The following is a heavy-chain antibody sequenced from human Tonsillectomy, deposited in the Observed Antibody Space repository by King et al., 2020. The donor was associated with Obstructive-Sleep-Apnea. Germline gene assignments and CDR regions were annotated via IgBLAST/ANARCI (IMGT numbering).Heavy chain of an antibody. J-gene: IGHJ4*02. CDR1: GFTFSNAW. CDR3: TTHSDLFEY. CDR2: SKSKTDGGTT. Sequence: VQLVESGGGLVKPGGSLRLPCAASGFTFSNAWMSWVRQAPGKGLEWVGSSKSKTDGGTTEYAAPVKGRFTISRDDTKNTLYRQMNSLKTEDTAVYYCTTHSDLFEYWGQGTLVTVSS. V-gene: IGHV3-15*01. D-gene: IGHD1-26*01.